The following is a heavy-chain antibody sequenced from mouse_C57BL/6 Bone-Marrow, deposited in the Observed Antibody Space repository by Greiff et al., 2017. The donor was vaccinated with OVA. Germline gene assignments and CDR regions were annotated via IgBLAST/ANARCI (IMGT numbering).Heavy chain of an antibody. CDR1: GFNIKDDY. D-gene: IGHD4-1*02. CDR2: IDPENGDT. V-gene: IGHV14-4*01. CDR3: TTPPHLQLGRDY. Sequence: VQLQQSGADLVRPGASVKLSCTASGFNIKDDYMHWVKQRPEQGLEWIGWIDPENGDTEYASKFQGKATITADTSSNTAYLQLSSLTSEDTAVYYCTTPPHLQLGRDYWGQGTTLTVSS. J-gene: IGHJ2*01.